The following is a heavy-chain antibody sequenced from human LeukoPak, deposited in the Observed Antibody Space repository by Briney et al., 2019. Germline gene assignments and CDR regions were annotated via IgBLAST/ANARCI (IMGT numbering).Heavy chain of an antibody. Sequence: GGSLRLSCAASGFTFSSYSMSWVRQAPGKGLEWVSSISSSSSYIYYTDSVKGRFTISRDNARNSLHLQMNSLRAEDTALYYCARVGTVVVTYFDSWGQGTLVTVSS. D-gene: IGHD3-22*01. V-gene: IGHV3-21*01. CDR1: GFTFSSYS. J-gene: IGHJ4*02. CDR2: ISSSSSYI. CDR3: ARVGTVVVTYFDS.